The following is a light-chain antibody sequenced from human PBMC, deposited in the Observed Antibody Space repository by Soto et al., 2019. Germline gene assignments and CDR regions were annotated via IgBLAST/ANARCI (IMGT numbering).Light chain of an antibody. V-gene: IGKV3-20*01. CDR3: QQYGSSPWT. J-gene: IGKJ1*01. CDR2: GAS. CDR1: QSVSSSY. Sequence: EIVLTQSPGTLSLSPGERATLSCRASQSVSSSYLAWYQQKPGQAPRLLIYGASSRATGIPDRFSGSGSGTDFTLTISSLEPEDIAVYYCQQYGSSPWTFGQGTKVAIK.